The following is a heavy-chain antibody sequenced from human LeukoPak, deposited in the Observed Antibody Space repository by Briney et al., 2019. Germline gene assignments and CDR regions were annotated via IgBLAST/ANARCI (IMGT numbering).Heavy chain of an antibody. CDR2: FHYSGST. CDR3: ARGGGGSWYGTVDY. D-gene: IGHD2-15*01. CDR1: GGSMSSYY. V-gene: IGHV4-59*01. Sequence: SETLSLTCTVAGGSMSSYYWNWIRQPPGKGLEWIGYFHYSGSTNYNPSLKSRVTISVDTSKNQFSLKLISVTAADTAMYYCARGGGGSWYGTVDYWGQGTLVTVSS. J-gene: IGHJ4*02.